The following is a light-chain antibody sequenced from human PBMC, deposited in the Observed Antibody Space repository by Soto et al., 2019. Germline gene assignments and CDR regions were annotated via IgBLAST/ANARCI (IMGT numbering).Light chain of an antibody. CDR3: QQYGSSGT. J-gene: IGKJ1*01. CDR1: QSVSNNY. CDR2: GAS. Sequence: EIVLTQSPCTLYLSXGEGATLTXRASQSVSNNYLAWYQQKPGQAPRLLIYGASNRATGIPDRFSGSGSGTDFTLTISRLEPEDFAVYYCQQYGSSGTFGQGTRWIS. V-gene: IGKV3-20*01.